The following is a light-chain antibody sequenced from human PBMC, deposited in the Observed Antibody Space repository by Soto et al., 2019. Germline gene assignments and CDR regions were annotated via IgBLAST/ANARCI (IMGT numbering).Light chain of an antibody. CDR1: QGISSA. CDR2: DAS. J-gene: IGKJ3*01. CDR3: QQFDDYPFT. Sequence: AIQLTHSPSSLSAYVGDSVSITCRASQGISSALAWYQQKPGRAPKLLIYDASSLEGGVPSRFSGSRSGTDFTLTVSSLQPEDFATYYCQQFDDYPFTFGPGTKVDIK. V-gene: IGKV1D-13*01.